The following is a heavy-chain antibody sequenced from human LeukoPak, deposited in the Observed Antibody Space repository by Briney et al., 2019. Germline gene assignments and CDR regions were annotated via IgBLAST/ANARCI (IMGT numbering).Heavy chain of an antibody. J-gene: IGHJ5*02. CDR3: AREGGSGWYSGWFDP. Sequence: GGSLRLSCAPSAFIFSYYWMSWVRQAPGKGLQWVANINQDGSEKRYVDSAKGRFTISRDNAENLLYLQMNNLRAEDTAVYYCAREGGSGWYSGWFDPWGQGTLVTVSS. V-gene: IGHV3-7*03. CDR2: INQDGSEK. CDR1: AFIFSYYW. D-gene: IGHD6-19*01.